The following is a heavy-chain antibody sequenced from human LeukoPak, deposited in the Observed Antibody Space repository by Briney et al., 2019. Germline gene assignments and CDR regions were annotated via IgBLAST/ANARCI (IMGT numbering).Heavy chain of an antibody. CDR3: ARGPGIAAAGTSSYFDL. Sequence: SQTLSLTCAITGDSVSSNSAAWNWIRQSPSRGLEWLGRTYYRSKWYNDYAVSVKSRITINPDTSKNQFSLQLNSVTPEDTAVYYCARGPGIAAAGTSSYFDLWGRGTLVTVSS. D-gene: IGHD6-13*01. CDR1: GDSVSSNSAA. J-gene: IGHJ2*01. V-gene: IGHV6-1*01. CDR2: TYYRSKWYN.